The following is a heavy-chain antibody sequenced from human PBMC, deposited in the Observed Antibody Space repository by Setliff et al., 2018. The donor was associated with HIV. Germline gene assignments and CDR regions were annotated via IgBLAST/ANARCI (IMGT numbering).Heavy chain of an antibody. V-gene: IGHV4-30-4*01. CDR3: VRYGDDVRRFDF. J-gene: IGHJ4*02. CDR2: IYYTGNT. CDR1: GVSIAGGDYY. D-gene: IGHD2-21*02. Sequence: LSEPLSLPCTVSGVSIAGGDYYWSWIRQSPGKGLEWVGYIYYTGNTYLNPSLESRLSMSVDTSKNQFTLELHSVTAADTAVYYCVRYGDDVRRFDFWGQGTLVTVSS.